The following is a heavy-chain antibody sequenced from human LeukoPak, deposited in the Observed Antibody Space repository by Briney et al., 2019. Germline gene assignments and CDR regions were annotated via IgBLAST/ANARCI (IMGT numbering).Heavy chain of an antibody. V-gene: IGHV4-59*01. D-gene: IGHD5-12*01. J-gene: IGHJ4*02. CDR1: DDSISSYY. Sequence: RPSETLSLTCTVSDDSISSYYWSWLRQPPGKGLEWIGYIYSSGSTNYNPSLKSRVTMSVDTSKNQFSLKLTSVTAADTAVYYCARAGYSNEGYSGYGHEDNWGQGILVTVAS. CDR3: ARAGYSNEGYSGYGHEDN. CDR2: IYSSGST.